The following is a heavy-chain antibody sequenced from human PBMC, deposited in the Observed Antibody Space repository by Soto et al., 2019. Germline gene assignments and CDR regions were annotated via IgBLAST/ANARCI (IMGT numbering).Heavy chain of an antibody. CDR3: AGASTWHPGAFDI. V-gene: IGHV4-34*01. D-gene: IGHD5-12*01. CDR1: GGSFSGYY. Sequence: SETLSLTCAVYGGSFSGYYWSWIRQPPGKGLEWIGEINHSGSTNYNPSLKSRVIISVDTSKNQLSLKLSSVTAADTAVYYCAGASTWHPGAFDIWGQGTTVTVSS. J-gene: IGHJ3*02. CDR2: INHSGST.